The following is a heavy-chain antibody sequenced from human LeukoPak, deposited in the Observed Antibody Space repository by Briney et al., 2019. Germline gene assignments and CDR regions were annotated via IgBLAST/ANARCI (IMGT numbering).Heavy chain of an antibody. V-gene: IGHV4-39*07. D-gene: IGHD2-2*01. CDR3: ARGTPRYCSSTSCYANWFDP. CDR1: GDSISSSSYF. CDR2: VYYSGNT. Sequence: SETLSLTCTVSGDSISSSSYFWGWIRQPPGKGLEWIASVYYSGNTYYNPSLKSRFTISVDTSKNQFSLRLTSVTAADTAVYYCARGTPRYCSSTSCYANWFDPWGQGTLVTVSS. J-gene: IGHJ5*02.